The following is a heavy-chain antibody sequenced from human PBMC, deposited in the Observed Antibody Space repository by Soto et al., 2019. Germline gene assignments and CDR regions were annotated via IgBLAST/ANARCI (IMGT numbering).Heavy chain of an antibody. J-gene: IGHJ6*02. CDR1: GFTFRNYD. CDR2: ISFDGIKK. V-gene: IGHV3-30*18. D-gene: IGHD6-13*01. Sequence: PGWSLRLSCAASGFTFRNYDMHWVRQAPGKGLEWMGVISFDGIKKYYADSVKGRFTISRDSSKNKLYLQMNSLRPEDTAVYYCAKPIVAAGYYGMDVWGQGTKVTVSS. CDR3: AKPIVAAGYYGMDV.